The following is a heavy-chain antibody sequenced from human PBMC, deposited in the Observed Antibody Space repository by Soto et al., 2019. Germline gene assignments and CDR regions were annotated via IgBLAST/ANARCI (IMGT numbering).Heavy chain of an antibody. V-gene: IGHV3-30-3*01. J-gene: IGHJ5*02. CDR3: ARDRVYYVSGTTGWFDP. Sequence: QVQVVESGGGVVQPGRSLRLSCAASGFTLSNYAMHWVRQAPGKGLEWVAVTSYDGSNKYYADSVKGRFTISTDNAINTLYLQMNSLRAEDTAVYYCARDRVYYVSGTTGWFDPWGQGTLVTVSS. D-gene: IGHD3-10*01. CDR2: TSYDGSNK. CDR1: GFTLSNYA.